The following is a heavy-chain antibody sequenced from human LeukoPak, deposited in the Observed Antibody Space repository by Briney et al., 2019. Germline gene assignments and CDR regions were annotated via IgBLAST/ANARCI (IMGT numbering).Heavy chain of an antibody. V-gene: IGHV4-34*01. J-gene: IGHJ3*02. CDR3: ARLRDTAMVTDAFDI. D-gene: IGHD5-18*01. Sequence: SETLSHTCAVYGGSFSGYYWSWIRQPPGKGLEWIGEINHSGSTNYNPSLKSRVTISVDTSKNQFSLKLSSVTAADTAVYYCARLRDTAMVTDAFDIWGQGTMVTVSS. CDR2: INHSGST. CDR1: GGSFSGYY.